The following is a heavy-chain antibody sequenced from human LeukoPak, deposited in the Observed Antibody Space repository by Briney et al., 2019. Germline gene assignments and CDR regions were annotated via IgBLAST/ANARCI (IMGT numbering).Heavy chain of an antibody. D-gene: IGHD5-12*01. CDR3: ARDGYSGNDGL. J-gene: IGHJ4*02. CDR2: IYHSGST. CDR1: GGSISTYY. Sequence: SETLSLTCTASGGSISTYYWSWIRQPPGKGLEWIGYIYHSGSTKYNPSLKSRVTISVDTSKNQCSLKLSSVTAADTAVYYCARDGYSGNDGLWGQGTMVTVSS. V-gene: IGHV4-59*01.